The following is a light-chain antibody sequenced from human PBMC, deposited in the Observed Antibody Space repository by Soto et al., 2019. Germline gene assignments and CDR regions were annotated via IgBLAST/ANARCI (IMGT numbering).Light chain of an antibody. CDR2: WAS. Sequence: DIVMTQSPDSLAVSLGERATINCKSSQSVLYSSNNKNYLSWYQQRPGQPPKLLIYWASTRESGVPDRFSGSGSGTDFTLTISSLQAEDVAVYYCQHYNNTPPTFGGGTKVDIK. V-gene: IGKV4-1*01. CDR3: QHYNNTPPT. CDR1: QSVLYSSNNKNY. J-gene: IGKJ4*01.